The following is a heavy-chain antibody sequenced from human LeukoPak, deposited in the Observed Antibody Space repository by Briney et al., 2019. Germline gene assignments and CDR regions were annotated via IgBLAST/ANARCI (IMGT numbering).Heavy chain of an antibody. CDR3: ARDYYGSGSYSWFDP. J-gene: IGHJ5*02. D-gene: IGHD3-10*01. CDR2: IYYSGST. CDR1: GGSISSYY. Sequence: SETLSLTCTVSGGSISSYYWSWIRQPPGKGLEWIGYIYYSGSTNYNPSLKSRVTISVDTSKNQFSLKLSSVTAADTAVYYCARDYYGSGSYSWFDPWGQGTLVTVSS. V-gene: IGHV4-59*12.